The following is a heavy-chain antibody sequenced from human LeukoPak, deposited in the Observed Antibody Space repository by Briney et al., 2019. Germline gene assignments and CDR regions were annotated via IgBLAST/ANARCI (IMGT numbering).Heavy chain of an antibody. CDR2: INPNSGNA. CDR3: ARNRPYDFWSGYLGGYYYYMDV. D-gene: IGHD3-3*01. J-gene: IGHJ6*03. Sequence: ASVKVSCKASGYTFTGYYMHWVRQAPGQGLEWMGWINPNSGNAGYAQKFQGRVTITRNTSISTAYMELSSLRSEDTAVYYCARNRPYDFWSGYLGGYYYYMDVWGKGTTVTVSS. V-gene: IGHV1-8*03. CDR1: GYTFTGYY.